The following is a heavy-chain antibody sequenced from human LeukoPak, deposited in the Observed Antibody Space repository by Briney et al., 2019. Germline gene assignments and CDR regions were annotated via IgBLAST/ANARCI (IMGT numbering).Heavy chain of an antibody. CDR2: INSSSGYI. J-gene: IGHJ4*02. V-gene: IGHV3-21*01. D-gene: IGHD6-6*01. CDR1: GFSFGSYS. CDR3: ATSPGLGYSSSLTGVDY. Sequence: GGSLRLSCAASGFSFGSYSMNLVRQAPGNRLESVSSINSSSGYIYYADSVKGRFTISRDNAKNSLYLQMNSLRAEDTAVYYCATSPGLGYSSSLTGVDYWGQGTLVTVSS.